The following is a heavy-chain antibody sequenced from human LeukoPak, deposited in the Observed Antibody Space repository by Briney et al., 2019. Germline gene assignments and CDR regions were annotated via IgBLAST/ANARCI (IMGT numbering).Heavy chain of an antibody. J-gene: IGHJ4*02. V-gene: IGHV1-46*01. CDR1: GYTFTSYY. CDR2: INPSGGMT. D-gene: IGHD3-10*01. CDR3: ARGYGSGSYFAY. Sequence: GASVKVSCKASGYTFTSYYMHWVRQAPGQGLEWMGIINPSGGMTSDAQQFRGRVTITADKSTRTAYMELSSLRSEDTAVHYCARGYGSGSYFAYWGQGTLVTVSS.